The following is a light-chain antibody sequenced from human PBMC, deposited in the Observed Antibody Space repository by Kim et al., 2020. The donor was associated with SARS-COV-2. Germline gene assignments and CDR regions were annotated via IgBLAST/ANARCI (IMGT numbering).Light chain of an antibody. CDR3: QHSYTTPRT. CDR2: AAS. J-gene: IGKJ1*01. CDR1: QSISSY. V-gene: IGKV1-39*01. Sequence: ASVGDRDTCTCRASQSISSYLSWYQQKPGKAPKLLIYAASSLQSGVPLRFSGSGSGTEYTLTISSLQPEDFATYYCQHSYTTPRTFGQGTKVDIK.